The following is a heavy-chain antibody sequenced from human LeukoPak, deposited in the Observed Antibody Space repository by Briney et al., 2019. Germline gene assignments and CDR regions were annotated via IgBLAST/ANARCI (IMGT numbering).Heavy chain of an antibody. CDR3: ARQVELLDYFDY. Sequence: ASVKVSCKASGYTFTGYYMHWVRQAPGQGLEWMGWINPNSGGTNYAQKFQGRVTMTRDTSISTAYMELSRLRSDDTAVYYCARQVELLDYFDYWGQGTLVTVPS. V-gene: IGHV1-2*02. CDR2: INPNSGGT. CDR1: GYTFTGYY. D-gene: IGHD1-26*01. J-gene: IGHJ4*02.